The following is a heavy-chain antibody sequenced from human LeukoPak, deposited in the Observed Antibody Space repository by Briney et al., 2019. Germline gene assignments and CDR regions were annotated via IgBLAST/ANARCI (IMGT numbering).Heavy chain of an antibody. CDR2: ISGSGIST. V-gene: IGHV3-23*01. J-gene: IGHJ4*02. CDR1: GFTFSSYA. CDR3: ARDPGRHYFDY. Sequence: GGSLRLSCAASGFTFSSYAMTWVGQAPGKGLEWVSGISGSGISTYYADSVKGRFTVSRDNSKNTLYLQMNGLRAEDTAVYFCARDPGRHYFDYWGQGTLVTVSS.